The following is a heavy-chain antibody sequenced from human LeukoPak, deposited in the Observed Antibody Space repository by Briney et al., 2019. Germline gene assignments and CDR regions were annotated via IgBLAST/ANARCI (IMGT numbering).Heavy chain of an antibody. V-gene: IGHV3-7*01. CDR2: IKQDGSEK. J-gene: IGHJ4*02. CDR3: RAAAGIDDY. CDR1: GFTFSSYW. D-gene: IGHD6-13*01. Sequence: PGGSLRLSCAASGFTFSSYWMSWVRQAPGKGLEWVANIKQDGSEKYYVDSVKGRFAISRDNAKNLLDLQMNSLRAEDTAVYYCRAAAGIDDYWGQGTLVTVSS.